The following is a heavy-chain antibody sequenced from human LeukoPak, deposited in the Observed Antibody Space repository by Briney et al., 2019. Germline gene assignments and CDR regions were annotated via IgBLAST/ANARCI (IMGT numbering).Heavy chain of an antibody. J-gene: IGHJ4*02. V-gene: IGHV3-72*01. CDR3: SQGFCASGTCYTGDF. CDR2: SRNKGQGYTT. D-gene: IGHD2-8*01. Sequence: GGSLRLSCAASGFTFSDHYMDWVGQAPGKGLEWVDRSRNKGQGYTTEYAASVKGRFTISRDDSKNSLYLQMNNLKIDDTAVYYCSQGFCASGTCYTGDFWGQGVLVTVSS. CDR1: GFTFSDHY.